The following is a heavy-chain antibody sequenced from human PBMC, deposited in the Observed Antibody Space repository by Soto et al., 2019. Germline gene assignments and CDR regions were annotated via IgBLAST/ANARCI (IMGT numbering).Heavy chain of an antibody. D-gene: IGHD3-3*01. J-gene: IGHJ4*02. Sequence: QVWQVESGGGVVQAGRSLRLSCAASGFTFRSYAMHWVRQAPGKGLEWVAIISYDEIYKDYADSVKGRFTISRDNAKNTLYLQMNSLRTEDTAVYYCERALDFWSAYFDYWGQGSLVTVSS. V-gene: IGHV3-30-3*01. CDR2: ISYDEIYK. CDR1: GFTFRSYA. CDR3: ERALDFWSAYFDY.